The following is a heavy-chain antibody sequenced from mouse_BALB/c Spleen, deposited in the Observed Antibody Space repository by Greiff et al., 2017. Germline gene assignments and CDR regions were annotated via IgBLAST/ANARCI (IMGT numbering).Heavy chain of an antibody. CDR1: GYSITSGYY. V-gene: IGHV3-6*02. Sequence: EVKLQESGPGLVKPSQSLSLTCSVTGYSITSGYYWNWIRQFPGNKLEWMGYISYDGSNNYNLSLKNRISITRDTSKNQFFLKLNSVTTEDTATYYCARGGELRAMDYWGQGTSVTVSS. CDR3: ARGGELRAMDY. CDR2: ISYDGSN. J-gene: IGHJ4*01. D-gene: IGHD1-1*01.